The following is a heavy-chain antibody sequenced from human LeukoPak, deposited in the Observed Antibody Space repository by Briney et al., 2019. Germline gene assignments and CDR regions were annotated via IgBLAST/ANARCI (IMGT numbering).Heavy chain of an antibody. CDR2: ISGRSTYK. Sequence: GGSLRLSCAASGFTFSSFYMHWVRQAPGKGLEWVSSISGRSTYKYYADSVKGRFTISRDNAENSLYLEINSLRGEDTAVYFCARAQDDYFDSWGQGTLVTVSS. D-gene: IGHD2-15*01. CDR3: ARAQDDYFDS. J-gene: IGHJ4*02. CDR1: GFTFSSFY. V-gene: IGHV3-21*06.